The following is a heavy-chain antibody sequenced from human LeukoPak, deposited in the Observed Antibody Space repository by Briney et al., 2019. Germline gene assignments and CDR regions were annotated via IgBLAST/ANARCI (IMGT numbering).Heavy chain of an antibody. CDR2: INPNSGGT. V-gene: IGHV1-2*02. Sequence: GASVKVSCKASGYTFTDYYIHWLRQAPGHGLEWMGWINPNSGGTNYAQKFRGRVTMTRDTSISTACMELSRLTSDDTAVYYCARDFRDYFFYYWGQGTLVTVSS. J-gene: IGHJ4*02. CDR3: ARDFRDYFFYY. CDR1: GYTFTDYY.